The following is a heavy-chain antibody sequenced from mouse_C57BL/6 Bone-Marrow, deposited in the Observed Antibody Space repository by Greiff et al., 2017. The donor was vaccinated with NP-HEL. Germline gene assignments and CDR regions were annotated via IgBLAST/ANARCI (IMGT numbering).Heavy chain of an antibody. CDR2: IDPSDSYT. CDR1: GYTFTSYW. V-gene: IGHV1-69*01. CDR3: AWLPFDY. Sequence: QVQLQQPGAELVMPGASVKLSCKASGYTFTSYWMHWVKQRPGQGLEWIGEIDPSDSYTNYNQKFKGKATLTVDKSSSTAYMQLSSRTSEDSAVYYCAWLPFDYWGQGTTLTVSS. J-gene: IGHJ2*01. D-gene: IGHD2-2*01.